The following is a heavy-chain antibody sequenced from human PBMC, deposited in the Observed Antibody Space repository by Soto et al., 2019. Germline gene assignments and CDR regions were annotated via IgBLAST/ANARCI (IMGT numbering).Heavy chain of an antibody. CDR3: AKGPDYSNYNSNWFDP. CDR1: GFTFSSYA. CDR2: ISGSGGST. Sequence: PGGSLRLSCAASGFTFSSYAMSWVRQAPGKGLEWVSAISGSGGSTYYADSVKGRFTISRDNSKNTLYLQMNSLRAEDTAVYYCAKGPDYSNYNSNWFDPWGQGTLVTVSS. J-gene: IGHJ5*02. D-gene: IGHD4-4*01. V-gene: IGHV3-23*01.